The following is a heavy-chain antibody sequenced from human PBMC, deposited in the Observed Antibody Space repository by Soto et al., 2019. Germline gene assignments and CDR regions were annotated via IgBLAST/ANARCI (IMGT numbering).Heavy chain of an antibody. Sequence: ASVKVSCKASGYTFTGYYMHWVRQAPGQGLEWMGWINPNSGGTNYAQKFQGSVTMTRDTSISTAYMELSRLRSDDTAVYYCAKTHVSTRHATYYYCRMVVWGQGTTVTV. J-gene: IGHJ6*02. V-gene: IGHV1-2*02. CDR1: GYTFTGYY. CDR2: INPNSGGT. CDR3: AKTHVSTRHATYYYCRMVV. D-gene: IGHD2-2*01.